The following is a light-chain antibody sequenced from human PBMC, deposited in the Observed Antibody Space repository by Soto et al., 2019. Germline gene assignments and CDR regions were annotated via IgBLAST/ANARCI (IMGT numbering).Light chain of an antibody. CDR1: SSDVGGYSY. V-gene: IGLV2-14*01. Sequence: QSALTQPASVSGSPGQSIAISCTGSSSDVGGYSYVSWYQQHPGKAPKLMIYDVSNRPSGVSDRFSGSRSGNTASLTISGLQAEDEADYYCSSCTSSSTLVFGGGTKLTVL. J-gene: IGLJ2*01. CDR3: SSCTSSSTLV. CDR2: DVS.